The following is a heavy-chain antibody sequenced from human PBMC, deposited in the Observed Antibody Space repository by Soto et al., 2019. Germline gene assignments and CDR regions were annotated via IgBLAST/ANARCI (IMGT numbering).Heavy chain of an antibody. V-gene: IGHV3-33*01. CDR2: IWYDGSNK. D-gene: IGHD6-13*01. J-gene: IGHJ4*02. CDR1: GFTFSSYG. Sequence: VQLVESGGGVVQPGRSLRLSCAASGFTFSSYGMHWVRQAPGKGLEWVAVIWYDGSNKYYADSVKGRFTISRDNSKNTLYLQMNSLRAEDTAVYYCAREREAYSSSWSPFDYWGQGTLVTVSS. CDR3: AREREAYSSSWSPFDY.